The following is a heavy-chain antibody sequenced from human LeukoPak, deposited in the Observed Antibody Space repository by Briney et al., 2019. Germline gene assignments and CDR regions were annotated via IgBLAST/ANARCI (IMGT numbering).Heavy chain of an antibody. D-gene: IGHD1-26*01. V-gene: IGHV3-30*03. CDR1: GFTFNNYG. J-gene: IGHJ4*02. CDR3: ARGRGSYSPADFDY. CDR2: ISYDGSNK. Sequence: LTGGSLRLSCAASGFTFNNYGMHWVRQAPGKGLEWVAVISYDGSNKYYADSVKGRFTISRDNSKNTLYLQMNSLRAEDTAVYYCARGRGSYSPADFDYWGQGTLVTVSS.